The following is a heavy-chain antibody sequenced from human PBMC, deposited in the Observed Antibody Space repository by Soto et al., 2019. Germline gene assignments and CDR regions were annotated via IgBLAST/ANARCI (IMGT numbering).Heavy chain of an antibody. D-gene: IGHD3-10*01. V-gene: IGHV1-69*01. CDR2: IIILFGTP. CDR1: GGRFSDSA. CDR3: ASERVGEMATGGYFDD. J-gene: IGHJ4*02. Sequence: QVQLAQSGAEVKKPGSSVKVSCTASGGRFSDSAFSWVRQAPGQGLEWMAGIIILFGTPNYAQRFQGRVSITVDESSSTVYMEMTRLTFEDTAAYYCASERVGEMATGGYFDDWGQGTLVTVSS.